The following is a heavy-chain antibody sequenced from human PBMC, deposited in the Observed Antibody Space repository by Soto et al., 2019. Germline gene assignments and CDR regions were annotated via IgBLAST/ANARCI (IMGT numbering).Heavy chain of an antibody. CDR1: GFSLTTSGVA. CDR2: ISGSDDK. D-gene: IGHD2-21*01. J-gene: IGHJ4*02. V-gene: IGHV2-5*01. CDR3: AHRQPALLAFDY. Sequence: QITLKESGPTLVKPTQTLTLTCTFSGFSLTTSGVAVGWIRQPPGKALEWLALISGSDDKRYRPSLNSRLTITKDSSKNQVVLTMTNMDPVDTATYYCAHRQPALLAFDYWGQGTLVTVSS.